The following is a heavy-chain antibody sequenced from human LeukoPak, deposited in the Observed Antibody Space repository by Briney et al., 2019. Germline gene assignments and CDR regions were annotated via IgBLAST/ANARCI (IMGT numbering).Heavy chain of an antibody. V-gene: IGHV1-24*01. CDR3: ARGVGDGYNLFDY. J-gene: IGHJ4*02. CDR1: GYTLTELS. Sequence: ASVKVSCKVSGYTLTELSMHWVRQAPGKGLEWMGGFDPEDGETIYAQKFQGRVTITADKSTSTAYMELSSLRSEDTAVYYCARGVGDGYNLFDYWGQGTLVTVSS. CDR2: FDPEDGET. D-gene: IGHD5-24*01.